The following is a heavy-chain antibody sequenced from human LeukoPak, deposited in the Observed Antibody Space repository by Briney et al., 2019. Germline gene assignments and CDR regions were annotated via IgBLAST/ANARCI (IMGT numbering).Heavy chain of an antibody. Sequence: GGSLRLSCAASGFTFSSYSMNWVRQAPGRGLEWVANIKEDGSEKYYVDSAKGRFTISRDNAKKLLYLQMNSLKAEDTAVYYCASGYYRDYFDYWGQGTLVTVSS. CDR3: ASGYYRDYFDY. D-gene: IGHD1-26*01. J-gene: IGHJ4*02. V-gene: IGHV3-7*01. CDR1: GFTFSSYS. CDR2: IKEDGSEK.